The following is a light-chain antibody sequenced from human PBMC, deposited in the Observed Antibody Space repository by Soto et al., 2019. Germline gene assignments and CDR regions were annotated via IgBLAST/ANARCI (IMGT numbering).Light chain of an antibody. CDR2: DAS. V-gene: IGKV3-11*01. Sequence: EIVLTQSPATLSLSPGERATLSCSASQSVSTYLAWYQQKSGQAPRLLIYDASNRATGIPARFSGSGSGTDFTLTISSLEPEDFAVYYCQQRGNWPRTFGQGTKVDIK. CDR1: QSVSTY. J-gene: IGKJ1*01. CDR3: QQRGNWPRT.